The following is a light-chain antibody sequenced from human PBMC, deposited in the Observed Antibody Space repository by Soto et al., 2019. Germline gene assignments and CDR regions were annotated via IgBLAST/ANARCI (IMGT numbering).Light chain of an antibody. Sequence: EIVLTQSPGTLSLSPGERETLSCRANQSVSCSYLAWYQQKPVQAPRLLIYGASSRATGIPDRFSGSGSGTDFTLTIIRLEPEDFAVYYCQQYGSSPFTFGPGTKVDIK. CDR3: QQYGSSPFT. V-gene: IGKV3-20*01. CDR1: QSVSCSY. CDR2: GAS. J-gene: IGKJ3*01.